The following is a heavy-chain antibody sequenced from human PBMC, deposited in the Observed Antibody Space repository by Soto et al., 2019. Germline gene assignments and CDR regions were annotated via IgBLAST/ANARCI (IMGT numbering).Heavy chain of an antibody. CDR3: VRDIGIGRKQLGDY. CDR1: GLTFRAYS. J-gene: IGHJ4*02. V-gene: IGHV3-30-3*01. CDR2: ILYDGSNK. D-gene: IGHD1-1*01. Sequence: QVQLVESGGGVVQPGRSLRLSCATSGLTFRAYSMHWVRQAPGKGLGWVAAILYDGSNKYYADSVQGRFTISRDNFANTLHLQMDSLRPEDTALYYCVRDIGIGRKQLGDYWGQGSLVTVSS.